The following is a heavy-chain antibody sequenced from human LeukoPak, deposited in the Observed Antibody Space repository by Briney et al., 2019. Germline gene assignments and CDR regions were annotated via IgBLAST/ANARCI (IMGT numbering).Heavy chain of an antibody. J-gene: IGHJ3*02. D-gene: IGHD1-26*01. Sequence: GGSLRLSCAASGFTFSSYAMHWVRQAPGKGLEWVAVISYDGSNKYYADSVKGRFTISRDNSKNTLYLQMNSLRAEDTAVYYCARARFWSYYGAFDIWGQGTMVTVSS. CDR1: GFTFSSYA. CDR3: ARARFWSYYGAFDI. CDR2: ISYDGSNK. V-gene: IGHV3-30-3*01.